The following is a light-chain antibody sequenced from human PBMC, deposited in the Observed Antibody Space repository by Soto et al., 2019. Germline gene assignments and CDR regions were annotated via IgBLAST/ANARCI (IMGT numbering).Light chain of an antibody. Sequence: DIQMTQSPSSLSASVGDRVTITCQASQDISNYLNWYQQKPGKAPKLLIYDVSNTETGVPSRFSGSGSGTDFTFTISSLQPEDVATYYCQQYDNLPITFGQGTRLEIK. J-gene: IGKJ5*01. CDR2: DVS. CDR3: QQYDNLPIT. CDR1: QDISNY. V-gene: IGKV1-33*01.